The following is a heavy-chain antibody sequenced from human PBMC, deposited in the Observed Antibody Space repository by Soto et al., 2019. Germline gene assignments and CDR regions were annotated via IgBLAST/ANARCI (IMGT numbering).Heavy chain of an antibody. D-gene: IGHD6-13*01. CDR2: MNPNSGNT. CDR3: ASYSSSWYNYYYGMDV. Sequence: GASVKVSCKASGYTLTRYDINWVRQAPGQGLEWMGWMNPNSGNTGYAQKFQGRVTMTRNTSISTAYMELSSLRSEDTAVYYCASYSSSWYNYYYGMDVWGQGTTVTVSS. J-gene: IGHJ6*02. V-gene: IGHV1-8*01. CDR1: GYTLTRYD.